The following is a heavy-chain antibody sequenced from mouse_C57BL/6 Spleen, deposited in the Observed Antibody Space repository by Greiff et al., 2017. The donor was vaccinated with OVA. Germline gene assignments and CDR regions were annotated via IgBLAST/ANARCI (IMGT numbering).Heavy chain of an antibody. Sequence: EVKLQQSGGGLVKPGGSLKLSCAASGFTFSDYGMHWVRQAPEKGLEWVAYISSGSSTIYYADTVKGRFTISRDNAKNTLFLQMTSLRSEDTAMYYCARFDRMDYWGQGTSVTVSS. V-gene: IGHV5-17*01. CDR2: ISSGSSTI. J-gene: IGHJ4*01. CDR1: GFTFSDYG. CDR3: ARFDRMDY.